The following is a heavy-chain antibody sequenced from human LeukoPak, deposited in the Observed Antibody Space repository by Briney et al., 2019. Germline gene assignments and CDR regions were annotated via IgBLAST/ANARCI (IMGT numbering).Heavy chain of an antibody. Sequence: GGSLRLSCAASGFMFSSNWMSWVRLAPGKGLEWVANIKEDGTETYYVDSVKGRFTISRDNSKNTLYLQMNSLRAEDTAVYYCATNRRDYDSSGYYDYWGQGTLVTVSS. V-gene: IGHV3-7*03. D-gene: IGHD3-22*01. CDR1: GFMFSSNW. CDR2: IKEDGTET. CDR3: ATNRRDYDSSGYYDY. J-gene: IGHJ4*02.